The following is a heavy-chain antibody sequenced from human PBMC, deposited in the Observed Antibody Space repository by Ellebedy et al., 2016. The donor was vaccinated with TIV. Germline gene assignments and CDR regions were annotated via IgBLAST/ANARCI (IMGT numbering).Heavy chain of an antibody. J-gene: IGHJ4*02. CDR3: ARGRDDRHYYFDV. Sequence: MPSETLSLTCTVSGGSISSYYWTWIRQSPGEGLEWIGYVYYSGSTKYNPSLKSRVAISVDTSKNQFSLRLRSATAADTAVYFCARGRDDRHYYFDVWGRGTLVTVSS. V-gene: IGHV4-59*01. CDR2: VYYSGST. D-gene: IGHD3-16*01. CDR1: GGSISSYY.